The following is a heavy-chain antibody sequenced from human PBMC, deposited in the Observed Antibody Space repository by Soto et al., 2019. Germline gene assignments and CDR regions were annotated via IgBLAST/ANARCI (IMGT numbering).Heavy chain of an antibody. CDR1: GGSISSYY. J-gene: IGHJ5*02. Sequence: SETLSLTCTVSGGSISSYYWSWIRQPPGKGLEWIGYIYYSGSTNYNPSLKSRVTISVDTSKNQFSLKLSSVTAADTAVYYCARDPIYCTNGVCYSWFDPWGQGTLVTVSS. CDR2: IYYSGST. V-gene: IGHV4-59*01. D-gene: IGHD2-8*01. CDR3: ARDPIYCTNGVCYSWFDP.